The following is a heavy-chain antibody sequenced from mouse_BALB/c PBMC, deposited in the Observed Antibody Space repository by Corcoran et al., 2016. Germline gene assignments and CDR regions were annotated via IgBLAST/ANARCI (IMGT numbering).Heavy chain of an antibody. Sequence: QIQLVQSGPELKKPGETVKISCKASGYTFTNYGMNWVKQAPGKGLKWMGWINTYTGEPTYADDFKGRFAFSLETSASTAYLQINNLKNEDTATYFGARDAMDYWGQGTSVTVSS. CDR3: ARDAMDY. V-gene: IGHV9-3-1*01. CDR1: GYTFTNYG. J-gene: IGHJ4*01. CDR2: INTYTGEP.